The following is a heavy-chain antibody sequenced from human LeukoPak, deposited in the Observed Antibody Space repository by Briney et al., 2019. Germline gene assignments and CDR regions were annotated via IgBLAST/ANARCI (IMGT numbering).Heavy chain of an antibody. CDR3: ARVSTSGYRDWLDP. V-gene: IGHV1-2*02. D-gene: IGHD3-9*01. J-gene: IGHJ5*02. Sequence: ASVKVSCKASGYTFTGYYMHWVRQAPGQGLEWMGWTNPNSGGTNYAQKFQGRVTMTRDTSISTAYMELSRLRFDDTAVYYCARVSTSGYRDWLDPWGQGTLVTVSS. CDR1: GYTFTGYY. CDR2: TNPNSGGT.